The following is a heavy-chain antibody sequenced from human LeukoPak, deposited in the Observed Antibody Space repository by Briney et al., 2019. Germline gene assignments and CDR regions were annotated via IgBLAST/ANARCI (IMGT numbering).Heavy chain of an antibody. D-gene: IGHD2-15*01. CDR3: ARGGTPGGFDI. V-gene: IGHV1-18*01. CDR2: ISAYNGNT. Sequence: ASVKVSCKASGYTFTSYGISWVRQAPGQGLEWMGWISAYNGNTNYAQSFQGRVTLTTDTSTSTAYVELRSLTSDDTAFYYCARGGTPGGFDIWGQGTMVTVSS. CDR1: GYTFTSYG. J-gene: IGHJ3*02.